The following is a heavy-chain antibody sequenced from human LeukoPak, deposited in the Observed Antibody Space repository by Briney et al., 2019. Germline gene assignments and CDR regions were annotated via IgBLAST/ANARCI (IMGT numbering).Heavy chain of an antibody. CDR2: INTSGST. D-gene: IGHD6-13*01. V-gene: IGHV4-4*07. J-gene: IGHJ6*02. CDR1: GGSFSSYY. CDR3: AREGPNMYSSSWAPIPHYYYYGMDV. Sequence: SETLSLTCTVSGGSFSSYYWSWIRQPAGKGLEWIGRINTSGSTNYNPYLERRVTMSVDTSKNQFSLKLSSVTAPDTAVYYCAREGPNMYSSSWAPIPHYYYYGMDVWGQGTTVTVSS.